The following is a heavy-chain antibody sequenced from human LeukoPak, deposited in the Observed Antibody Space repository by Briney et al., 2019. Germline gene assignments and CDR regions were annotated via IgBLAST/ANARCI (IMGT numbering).Heavy chain of an antibody. CDR2: IYYSGST. J-gene: IGHJ6*02. CDR3: ARLSVAGHYYYYYGMDV. D-gene: IGHD6-19*01. V-gene: IGHV4-39*01. CDR1: GGSISSSSYY. Sequence: PSETLSLTCTVSGGSISSSSYYWGWIRQPPGKGLGWIGRIYYSGSTYYNPSLKSRVTISVDTSKNQFSLKLSSVTAADTAVYYCARLSVAGHYYYYYGMDVWGQGTTVTVSS.